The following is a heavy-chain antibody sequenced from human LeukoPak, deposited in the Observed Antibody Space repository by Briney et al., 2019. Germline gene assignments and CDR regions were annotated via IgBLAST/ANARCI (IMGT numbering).Heavy chain of an antibody. Sequence: PSETLSLTCTVPGASFSSYYWNWIRQPPGKRLEWIGYIHHSGSSDYNPSLKSRVTMSIDTSKNQLSLKVTPVSAADTAVYFCARGGGCTSTSCDLDYWGQGILVTVSS. J-gene: IGHJ4*02. CDR3: ARGGGCTSTSCDLDY. CDR1: GASFSSYY. CDR2: IHHSGSS. V-gene: IGHV4-59*01. D-gene: IGHD2-2*01.